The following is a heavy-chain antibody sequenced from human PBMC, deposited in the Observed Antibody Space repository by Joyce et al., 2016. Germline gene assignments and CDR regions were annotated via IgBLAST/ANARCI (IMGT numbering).Heavy chain of an antibody. V-gene: IGHV6-1*01. D-gene: IGHD3/OR15-3a*01. CDR3: ARDAGFGLDALEI. J-gene: IGHJ3*02. CDR2: MLYRYKGYS. Sequence: QVQLQQSGPGLVKPSQILSLTCVISGDFVSSNSAAWNWIRQSPARGLAWLGRMLYRYKGYSDYAVSVRSRISINPDTSKNLFSLQLNSVTPEDTAVYYCARDAGFGLDALEIWGQGTMVTVSS. CDR1: GDFVSSNSAA.